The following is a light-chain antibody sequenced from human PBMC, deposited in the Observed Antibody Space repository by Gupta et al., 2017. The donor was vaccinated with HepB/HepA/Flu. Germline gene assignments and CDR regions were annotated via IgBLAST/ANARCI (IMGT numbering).Light chain of an antibody. CDR3: QQEGRSLFT. J-gene: IGKJ5*01. Sequence: SVLTRSPATLSLSPGERATPSCGASQSVSSTYLAWYQQKPGQAPRLLIYGASSRATGIPDRCSGSGSGTDFTLTISRLEPEDIGVYYCQQEGRSLFTFGQGTRVEIK. V-gene: IGKV3-20*01. CDR1: QSVSSTY. CDR2: GAS.